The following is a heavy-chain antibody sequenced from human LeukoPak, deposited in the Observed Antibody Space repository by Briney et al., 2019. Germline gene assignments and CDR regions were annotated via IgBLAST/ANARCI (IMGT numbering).Heavy chain of an antibody. CDR2: IDQDGGET. CDR3: GNYPIDYDKSGPRLHS. Sequence: PGGSLRLSCATSGFTFSNFWMTWVRQAPGKGLEWVANIDQDGGETNYVASVKGRFTISRDNARNSLYLQMNSLRAEDTAVYFWGNYPIDYDKSGPRLHSWGRGTVVTVSS. V-gene: IGHV3-7*01. CDR1: GFTFSNFW. D-gene: IGHD3-22*01. J-gene: IGHJ4*02.